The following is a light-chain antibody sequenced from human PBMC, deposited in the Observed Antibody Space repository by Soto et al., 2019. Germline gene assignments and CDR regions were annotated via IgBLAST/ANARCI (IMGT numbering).Light chain of an antibody. CDR1: SSDVGSYNL. J-gene: IGLJ3*02. CDR3: CSHAGRV. V-gene: IGLV2-23*01. CDR2: EGS. Sequence: QSALTQPASVSGSPGQSITISCTGTSSDVGSYNLVSWYQQHPGKAPKLMIYEGSKRPSGVSNRFSGSKSGNTASLTISGLQAEDEADDYCCSHAGRVFGGGTKLTVL.